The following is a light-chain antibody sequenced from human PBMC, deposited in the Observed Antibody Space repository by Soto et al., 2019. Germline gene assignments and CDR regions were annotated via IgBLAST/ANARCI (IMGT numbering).Light chain of an antibody. J-gene: IGKJ1*01. CDR3: QQYNSWPRA. CDR1: QSVSSN. V-gene: IGKV3-15*01. Sequence: EIVMTQSPASLSVSPGERATLSCRASQSVSSNLAWYQQKPGQAPRLLIYGASTRATGIPARFSGSGSGTEFTLTISSLQXEDFAVYYCQQYNSWPRAFGQGTKVEIK. CDR2: GAS.